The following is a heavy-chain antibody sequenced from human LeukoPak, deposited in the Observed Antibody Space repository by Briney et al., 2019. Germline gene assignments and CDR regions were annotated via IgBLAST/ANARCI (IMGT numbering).Heavy chain of an antibody. D-gene: IGHD3-16*01. Sequence: SETLSLTCTVSGGSMSSYYWSFIRQPAVKGLEWIGRIHTSWTTYYNPSLKSRVTMSVDTSRNQFSLRLTSVTAADTAVYYCARGDYYDGGGRNWFDPWGQGTLVTVSS. J-gene: IGHJ5*02. V-gene: IGHV4-4*07. CDR2: IHTSWTT. CDR1: GGSMSSYY. CDR3: ARGDYYDGGGRNWFDP.